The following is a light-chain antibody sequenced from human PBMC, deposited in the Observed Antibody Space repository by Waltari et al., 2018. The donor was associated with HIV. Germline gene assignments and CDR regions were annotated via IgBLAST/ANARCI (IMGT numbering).Light chain of an antibody. V-gene: IGKV3D-20*01. CDR1: QSISNNY. CDR2: DAS. CDR3: QQYGSSPLT. J-gene: IGKJ4*01. Sequence: EIVLTQSPATLSLSPGERATLSCGASQSISNNYLAWYQRNPGQAPRFLMYDASKRATGIPDRFRGSGSGTDFTLTISRLGPEDFAVYYCQQYGSSPLTFGGGTKVEIK.